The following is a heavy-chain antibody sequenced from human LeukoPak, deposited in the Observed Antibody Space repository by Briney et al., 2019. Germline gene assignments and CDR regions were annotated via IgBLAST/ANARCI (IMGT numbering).Heavy chain of an antibody. Sequence: GGSLRLSCAASGFTFSSYGMHWVRQAPGKGLEWVAFIRYDGSNKYYADSVKGRFTISRDNSKNTLDLQMNSLRAEDTTVYYCAKGLTTVTTGFDPWGQGTLVTVSS. J-gene: IGHJ5*02. CDR3: AKGLTTVTTGFDP. V-gene: IGHV3-30*02. D-gene: IGHD4-17*01. CDR1: GFTFSSYG. CDR2: IRYDGSNK.